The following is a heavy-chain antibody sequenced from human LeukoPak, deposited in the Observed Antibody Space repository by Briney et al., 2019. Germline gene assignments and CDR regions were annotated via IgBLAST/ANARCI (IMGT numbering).Heavy chain of an antibody. V-gene: IGHV4-34*01. J-gene: IGHJ4*02. Sequence: PSETLSLTCAVYGGSFSGYYWSWIRQPPGKGLEWIGSIYYSGSTYYNPSLKSRVTISVDTSKNQFSLKLSSVTAADTAVYYCARPSSAAAGPFDYWGQGTLVTVSS. CDR1: GGSFSGYY. D-gene: IGHD6-13*01. CDR2: IYYSGST. CDR3: ARPSSAAAGPFDY.